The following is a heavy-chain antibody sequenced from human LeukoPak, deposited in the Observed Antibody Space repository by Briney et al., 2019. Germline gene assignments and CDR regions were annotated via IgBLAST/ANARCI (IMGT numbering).Heavy chain of an antibody. D-gene: IGHD3-22*01. CDR1: GFIFDDYG. J-gene: IGHJ4*02. Sequence: PGGSLRLSCAASGFIFDDYGMSWVRQAPGRGLEWVSGINWNGGSTGYADSVKGRFTISRDNAKNSLYLQMNSLRAEDTALYYCAREGPYDSSGYYDYWGQGTLVTVSS. V-gene: IGHV3-20*04. CDR2: INWNGGST. CDR3: AREGPYDSSGYYDY.